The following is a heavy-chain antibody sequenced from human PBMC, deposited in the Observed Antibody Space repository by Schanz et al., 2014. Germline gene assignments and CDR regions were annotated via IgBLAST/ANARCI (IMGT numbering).Heavy chain of an antibody. CDR2: VPFDGSQK. CDR3: AMNQYDDVDLSSFYFDF. CDR1: GFTFSSYA. V-gene: IGHV3-30*04. D-gene: IGHD3-10*02. Sequence: QVQLVESGGGVVQPGRSLRLSCAASGFTFSSYALHWVRQAPGKGLEWVAFVPFDGSQKFYADSVKGRFTISRDSSKTTLYLQMNSLRPEDTATYYCAMNQYDDVDLSSFYFDFWGQGTLVTVSS. J-gene: IGHJ4*02.